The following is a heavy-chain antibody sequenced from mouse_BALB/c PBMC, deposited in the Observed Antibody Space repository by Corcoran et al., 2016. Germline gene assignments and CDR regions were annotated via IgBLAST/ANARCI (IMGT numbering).Heavy chain of an antibody. V-gene: IGHV3-6*02. CDR1: GYSITSGYY. CDR3: ARGHYYGSSLDY. D-gene: IGHD1-1*01. CDR2: ISYDGSN. Sequence: DVQLQESGPGLVKPSQSLSLTCSVTGYSITSGYYWNWIRQFPGNKLEWMGYISYDGSNNYNPSLKNRISITRDTSKNQFFLKLNSVTTEDTATYYCARGHYYGSSLDYWGQGTTLTVSS. J-gene: IGHJ2*01.